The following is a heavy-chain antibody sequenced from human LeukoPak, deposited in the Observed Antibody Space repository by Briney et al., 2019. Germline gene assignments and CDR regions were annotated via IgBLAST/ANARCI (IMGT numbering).Heavy chain of an antibody. CDR2: TNRRGEIT. J-gene: IGHJ4*02. D-gene: IGHD1-7*01. Sequence: PGGSLRLSCAASGYTFGDYGMSWVRQVPGGGRGWVSGTNRRGEITGDADFVKGRFTISRDNAKNSLYLQMNSLRVEDTALYHCARKGLGGELGGFDSWGQGTLVTVSS. CDR3: ARKGLGGELGGFDS. CDR1: GYTFGDYG. V-gene: IGHV3-20*01.